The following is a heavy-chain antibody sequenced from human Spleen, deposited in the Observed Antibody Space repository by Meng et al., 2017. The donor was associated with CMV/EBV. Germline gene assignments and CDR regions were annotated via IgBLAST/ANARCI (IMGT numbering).Heavy chain of an antibody. CDR3: ARVAAAVPAATSYYDFWSGPVRWFDP. D-gene: IGHD3-3*01. Sequence: SWIRQHPGKGLEWSGYIYDSGSTYYNPSLKSRVTISVDTSKNPFSRKLSSVTAADTAGYYCARVAAAVPAATSYYDFWSGPVRWFDPWGQGTLVTVSS. J-gene: IGHJ5*02. V-gene: IGHV4-31*02. CDR2: IYDSGST.